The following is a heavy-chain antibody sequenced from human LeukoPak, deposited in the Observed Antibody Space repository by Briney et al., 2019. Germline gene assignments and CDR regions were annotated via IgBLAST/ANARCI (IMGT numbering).Heavy chain of an antibody. CDR2: INRRGHT. J-gene: IGHJ6*03. CDR3: ARSVTSDYYYYMDV. V-gene: IGHV3-43*01. Sequence: GGSLRLSCAASGFTFDRFTIHWVRQTPGKGLEWVSLINRRGHTFYADSVKGRFTISRDNAKNSLYLQMNSLRAEDTALYYCARSVTSDYYYYMDVWGKGTTVTISS. D-gene: IGHD4-17*01. CDR1: GFTFDRFT.